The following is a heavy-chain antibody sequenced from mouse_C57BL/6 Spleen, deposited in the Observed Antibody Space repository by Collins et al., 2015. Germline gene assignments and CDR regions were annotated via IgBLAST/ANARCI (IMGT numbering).Heavy chain of an antibody. CDR3: ARDKMDY. J-gene: IGHJ4*01. CDR2: IWSGGST. Sequence: ITCTVSGFSLTNYGIHWVRQSPGKGLEWLGVIWSGGSTDYNAAFISRLSFRKDNSKSQVFFKMNSLQDDDTAIYYCARDKMDYWGQGTSVTVSS. CDR1: GFSLTNYG. V-gene: IGHV2-2*01.